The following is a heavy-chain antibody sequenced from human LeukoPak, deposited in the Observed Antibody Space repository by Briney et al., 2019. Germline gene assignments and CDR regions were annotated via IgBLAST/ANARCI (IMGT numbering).Heavy chain of an antibody. J-gene: IGHJ4*02. V-gene: IGHV3-74*01. CDR3: ASGKGAAAGRDY. CDR1: GFTFSSYG. CDR2: INSGGSST. D-gene: IGHD6-13*01. Sequence: GGSLRLSCAASGFTFSSYGMHWVRQAPGKGLVWVSGINSGGSSTRYADSVKGRFTISRDNAKNTLYLQMNSLRAEDTAVHYCASGKGAAAGRDYWGQGTLVTVSS.